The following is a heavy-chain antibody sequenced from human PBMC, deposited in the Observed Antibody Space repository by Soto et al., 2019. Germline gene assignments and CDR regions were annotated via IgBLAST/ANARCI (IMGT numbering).Heavy chain of an antibody. Sequence: KQLQTLSLTCAISGDSVSSNSAAWNWIRQSPSRGLEWLGRTYYRSKWYNDYAVSVKSRITINPDTSKNQFSLQLNSVTPEDTAVYYCARSSFSSPAQLVVYYFDYWGQGPLVPVSS. V-gene: IGHV6-1*01. CDR3: ARSSFSSPAQLVVYYFDY. CDR1: GDSVSSNSAA. D-gene: IGHD6-6*01. CDR2: TYYRSKWYN. J-gene: IGHJ4*02.